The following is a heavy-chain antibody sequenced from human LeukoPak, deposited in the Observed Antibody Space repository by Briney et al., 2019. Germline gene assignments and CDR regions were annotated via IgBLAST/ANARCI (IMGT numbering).Heavy chain of an antibody. Sequence: GRSLRLSCAASGFTFSSYGMHWVRQAPGKGPEWVAVISYDGSNKYYADSVKGRFTISRDNSKNTLYLQMNSLRAEDTAVYYCAKDNLEGVIGGFGELGIDYWGQGTLVTVSS. CDR2: ISYDGSNK. V-gene: IGHV3-30*18. J-gene: IGHJ4*02. CDR3: AKDNLEGVIGGFGELGIDY. D-gene: IGHD3-10*01. CDR1: GFTFSSYG.